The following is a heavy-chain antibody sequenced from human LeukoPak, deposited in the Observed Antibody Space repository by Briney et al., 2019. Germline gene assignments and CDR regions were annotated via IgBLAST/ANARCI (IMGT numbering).Heavy chain of an antibody. Sequence: SETLSLTCAVYGESFSGYYWTWIRQPPGKGLEWIGEIDHGGSTNYNPPLESRVSISVERSRNQFSLSLTSVTAADTALYYCATDFDGIDAFDFWGQGTIVTVSS. CDR3: ATDFDGIDAFDF. J-gene: IGHJ3*01. V-gene: IGHV4-34*01. D-gene: IGHD3-3*01. CDR1: GESFSGYY. CDR2: IDHGGST.